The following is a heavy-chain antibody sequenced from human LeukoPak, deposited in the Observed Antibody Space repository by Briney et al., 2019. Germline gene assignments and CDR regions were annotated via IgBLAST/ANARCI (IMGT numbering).Heavy chain of an antibody. J-gene: IGHJ2*01. D-gene: IGHD2-2*01. Sequence: SETLSLTCTVSGGSISSYYWSWIRQPAGKGLEWIGRIYTSGSTNYNPSLKSRVTMSVDTSKNQFSLKLSSVTAADTAVYYCAVVGYCSSTSCTGYFDLWGRGTLVTVSS. CDR3: AVVGYCSSTSCTGYFDL. CDR2: IYTSGST. V-gene: IGHV4-4*07. CDR1: GGSISSYY.